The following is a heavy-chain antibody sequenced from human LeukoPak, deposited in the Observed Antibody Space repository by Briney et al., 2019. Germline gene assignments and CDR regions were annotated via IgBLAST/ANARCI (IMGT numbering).Heavy chain of an antibody. J-gene: IGHJ4*02. Sequence: GGSLRLSCAASGFTFSSSAMSWVRQAPGKGLEWVSEIGGSGGSTYTFYPASVKGRFTISRDNSKNTLYLEMNSLRAEDTAVYYCAKQLQGGRAFEFWGQGTLVTVSS. CDR3: AKQLQGGRAFEF. V-gene: IGHV3-23*01. D-gene: IGHD1-7*01. CDR2: IGGSGGST. CDR1: GFTFSSSA.